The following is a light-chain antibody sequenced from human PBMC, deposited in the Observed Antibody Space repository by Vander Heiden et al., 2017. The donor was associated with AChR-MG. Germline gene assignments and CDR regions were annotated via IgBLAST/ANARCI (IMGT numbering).Light chain of an antibody. V-gene: IGLV1-44*01. CDR3: AAWDDSLLGLV. Sequence: QSVLTQPPPASGTHGQRVPIACPGTRSNIGSNTVNCYHRLPGTAPKLRIFRGDQRPSGVPDRFSGSKSDTSASLAISGLQSEDEADYYCAAWDDSLLGLVFGGGTKLPVL. CDR1: RSNIGSNT. J-gene: IGLJ3*02. CDR2: RGD.